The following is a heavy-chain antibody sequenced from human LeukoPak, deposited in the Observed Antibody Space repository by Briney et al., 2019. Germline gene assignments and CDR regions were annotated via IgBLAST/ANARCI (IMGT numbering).Heavy chain of an antibody. CDR1: GFTVSNTY. J-gene: IGHJ3*01. CDR2: IYSAGST. CDR3: TRGGYIYGYLDAFDV. V-gene: IGHV3-53*01. Sequence: GGSLRLSCTASGFTVSNTYMSWVRQAPGKGLEWVSLIYSAGSTYYADSVKGRFTISRDNSEKTLYLQMNSLRAEDTAVYYCTRGGYIYGYLDAFDVWGQGTMVTVSS. D-gene: IGHD5-18*01.